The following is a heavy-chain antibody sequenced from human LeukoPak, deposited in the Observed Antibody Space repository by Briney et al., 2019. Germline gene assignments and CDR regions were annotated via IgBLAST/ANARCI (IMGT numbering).Heavy chain of an antibody. CDR3: ARDRGSSSSLRGWYYYYYMDV. CDR2: IKQDGSEK. D-gene: IGHD6-6*01. J-gene: IGHJ6*03. V-gene: IGHV3-7*01. CDR1: GFTFSSYW. Sequence: GGSLRLSCAASGFTFSSYWMSWVRQAPGKGLEWVANIKQDGSEKYYVDSVKGRFTISRDNAKNSLYLQMNSLRAEDTAVYYCARDRGSSSSLRGWYYYYYMDVWGKGTTVTVSS.